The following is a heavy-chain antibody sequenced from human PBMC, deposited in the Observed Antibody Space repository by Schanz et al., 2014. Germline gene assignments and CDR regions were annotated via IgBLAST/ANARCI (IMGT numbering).Heavy chain of an antibody. J-gene: IGHJ2*01. CDR2: VGDTGTTK. V-gene: IGHV3-30*03. CDR1: GFPFSSHG. Sequence: QVQLVESGGGLVKPGGSLRLSCAVSGFPFSSHGMHWVRQAPAKGLEWVAVVGDTGTTKFYADSVKGRLTVSRDNSENTVYLEFHSLRSEDTALYYCAREAKWGQWYFDLWGRGSLVTVSS. D-gene: IGHD1-26*01. CDR3: AREAKWGQWYFDL.